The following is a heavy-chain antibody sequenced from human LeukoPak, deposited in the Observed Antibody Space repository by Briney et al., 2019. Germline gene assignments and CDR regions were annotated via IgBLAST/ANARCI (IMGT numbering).Heavy chain of an antibody. Sequence: PSETLSLTCTVSGGSISSYYWSWIRQPPGKGLEWIGYIYYSGSTNYYPSLESRVIISVDTSKNQFSLKLSSVTAADTAVYYCARHLNYYDSSGPPDYWGQGTLVTVSS. V-gene: IGHV4-59*01. D-gene: IGHD3-22*01. J-gene: IGHJ4*02. CDR3: ARHLNYYDSSGPPDY. CDR1: GGSISSYY. CDR2: IYYSGST.